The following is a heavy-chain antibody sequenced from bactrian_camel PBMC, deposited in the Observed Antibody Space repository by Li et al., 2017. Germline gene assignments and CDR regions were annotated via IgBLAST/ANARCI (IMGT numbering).Heavy chain of an antibody. CDR3: TKDRSYGTRNWVQST. D-gene: IGHD3*01. CDR1: GYTSNGC. V-gene: IGHV3S1*01. J-gene: IGHJ4*01. Sequence: HVQLVESGGGSVQAGGSLRLSCAASGYTSNGCMGWFRQVPGRDHEGVATIDPNGAEDYAGPMSGRITISRDNAKNTLYLQMNSLKPEDTAMYYCTKDRSYGTRNWVQSTRGQGTQVTVS. CDR2: IDPNGAE.